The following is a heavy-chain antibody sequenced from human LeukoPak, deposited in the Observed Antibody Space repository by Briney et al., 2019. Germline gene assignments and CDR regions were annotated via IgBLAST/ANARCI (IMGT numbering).Heavy chain of an antibody. CDR2: IKPDGSKK. J-gene: IGHJ4*02. CDR1: RFTFSSYW. CDR3: ASQPAAAEVDY. D-gene: IGHD2-2*01. V-gene: IGHV3-7*03. Sequence: PGGSLRLSCAASRFTFSSYWMTWVRQAPGKGLEWVANIKPDGSKKSYVDSVKGRFTISRDNAKNSLYLQMNSLRADDTGVYYCASQPAAAEVDYWGQGTLVTVSS.